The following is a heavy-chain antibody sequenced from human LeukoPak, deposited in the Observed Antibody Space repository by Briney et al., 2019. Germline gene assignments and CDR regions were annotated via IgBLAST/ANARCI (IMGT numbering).Heavy chain of an antibody. CDR2: IYYSGST. CDR1: GGSISSYY. J-gene: IGHJ4*02. V-gene: IGHV4-59*01. CDR3: ARDKGSSSTSSFDY. Sequence: SETLSLTCTVSGGSISSYYRSWIRQPPGKGLEWIGYIYYSGSTNYNPSLKSRVTISVDTSKNQFSLKLSSVTAADTAVYYCARDKGSSSTSSFDYWGQGTLVTVSS. D-gene: IGHD2-2*01.